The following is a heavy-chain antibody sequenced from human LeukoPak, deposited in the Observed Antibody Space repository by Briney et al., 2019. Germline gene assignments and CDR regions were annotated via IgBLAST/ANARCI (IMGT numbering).Heavy chain of an antibody. Sequence: SETLSLTCTVSGGSISSYYWSWIRQPPGKGLEWIGYIYYSGSTNYNPSLKSRVTISVDTSKNQFSLKLSSVTAADPAVYYCARTTSYYYYGMDVWGQGTTVTVSS. CDR1: GGSISSYY. J-gene: IGHJ6*02. CDR2: IYYSGST. CDR3: ARTTSYYYYGMDV. V-gene: IGHV4-59*08. D-gene: IGHD4-17*01.